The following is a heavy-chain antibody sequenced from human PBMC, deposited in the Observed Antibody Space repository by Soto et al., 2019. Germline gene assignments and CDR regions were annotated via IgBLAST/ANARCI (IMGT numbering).Heavy chain of an antibody. CDR3: VWEGSSSDPDFQYYGMDV. Sequence: GGSLRLSCVASRFILSNAWMSWVRQAPGKGLEWVGQIKSKTDGGTTEYAPPVKGRFIISRDDSKNMVYLQMNSLKIEDTAVYYCVWEGSSSDPDFQYYGMDVWRQGTTVTVSS. CDR1: RFILSNAW. CDR2: IKSKTDGGTT. J-gene: IGHJ6*02. V-gene: IGHV3-15*01. D-gene: IGHD6-6*01.